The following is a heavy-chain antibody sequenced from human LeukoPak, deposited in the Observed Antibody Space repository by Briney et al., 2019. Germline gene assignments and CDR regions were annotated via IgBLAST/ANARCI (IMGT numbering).Heavy chain of an antibody. D-gene: IGHD2-2*01. Sequence: SETLSLTCAVSGYSISSGYHWGWIRQPPGKGLEWIGSIYHSGSTYYNPSLKSRVTISVDTSKNQFSLKLSSVTAADTAVYYCARQSGPAAIYYYYYMDVWGKGTTVTVSS. CDR3: ARQSGPAAIYYYYYMDV. J-gene: IGHJ6*03. CDR1: GYSISSGYH. V-gene: IGHV4-38-2*01. CDR2: IYHSGST.